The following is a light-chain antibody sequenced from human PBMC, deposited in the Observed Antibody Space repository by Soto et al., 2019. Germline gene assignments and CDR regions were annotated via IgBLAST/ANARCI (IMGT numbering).Light chain of an antibody. CDR1: QSVNSNY. Sequence: EVVLTQSPCTLSLSPGERATLSCRASQSVNSNYIAWYQQIPGQTPRLLIYGASSRATGIPDRFSGSGSGTDFTLTISRLEPEDFAVYYCQQHGSSPWMFGQGTKVDIK. J-gene: IGKJ1*01. CDR2: GAS. CDR3: QQHGSSPWM. V-gene: IGKV3-20*01.